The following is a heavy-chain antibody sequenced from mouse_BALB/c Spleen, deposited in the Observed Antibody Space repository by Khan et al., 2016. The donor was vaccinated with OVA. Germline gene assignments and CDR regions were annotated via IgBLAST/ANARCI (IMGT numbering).Heavy chain of an antibody. D-gene: IGHD2-14*01. CDR2: IYPYNDDT. V-gene: IGHV1S136*01. CDR3: ARNDRSDEYVDY. Sequence: EVQLQESGPELVKPGDSVTISCTASGYTFTSYVIHWVKQQPGQGLEWIGYIYPYNDDTKYNEKFKGKATLTSDKSSSTAYMELSSLTSEDSAVYYCARNDRSDEYVDYWGQGTTLTVSS. CDR1: GYTFTSYV. J-gene: IGHJ2*01.